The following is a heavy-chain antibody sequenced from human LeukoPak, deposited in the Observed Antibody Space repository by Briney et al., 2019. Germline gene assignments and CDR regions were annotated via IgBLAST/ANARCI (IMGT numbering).Heavy chain of an antibody. CDR2: ISSSSSYT. CDR1: GFTFSSYS. V-gene: IGHV3-21*04. CDR3: AKVHDSSGWYYFDY. J-gene: IGHJ4*02. Sequence: GGSLRLSCAASGFTFSSYSMNWVRQAPGKGLEWVSSISSSSSYTYYADSVKGRFTISRDNSKNTLYLQMNSLRAEDTAVYYCAKVHDSSGWYYFDYWGQGTLVTVSS. D-gene: IGHD6-19*01.